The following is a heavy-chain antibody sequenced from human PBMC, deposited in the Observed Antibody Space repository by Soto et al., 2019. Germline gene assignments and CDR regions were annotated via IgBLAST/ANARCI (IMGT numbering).Heavy chain of an antibody. CDR1: GFTFSSSW. CDR2: INSDGSST. Sequence: EVQLVESGGGLVQPGGSLRLSCAASGFTFSSSWMHWVRQAPGKGLVWVSRINSDGSSTSYAESVKGRFTISRDNAKNTLYLQMNSQRAEDTAVYYCARGASLNWYFDLWGRGTLVTVSS. CDR3: ARGASLNWYFDL. V-gene: IGHV3-74*01. J-gene: IGHJ2*01.